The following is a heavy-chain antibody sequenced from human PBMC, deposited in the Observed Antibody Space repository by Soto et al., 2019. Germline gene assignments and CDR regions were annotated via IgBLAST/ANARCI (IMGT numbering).Heavy chain of an antibody. CDR2: ISYDGSNK. CDR1: GFTFSSYG. V-gene: IGHV3-30*18. J-gene: IGHJ4*02. CDR3: AKDLGSSGWSDY. D-gene: IGHD6-19*01. Sequence: QVQLVESGGGVVQPGRSLRLSCAASGFTFSSYGMHWVRQAPGKGLEWVAVISYDGSNKYYADSVKGRFTISRDNSKNTLYLQMNSLRAEDTAVYYCAKDLGSSGWSDYWGQGTLVTVSS.